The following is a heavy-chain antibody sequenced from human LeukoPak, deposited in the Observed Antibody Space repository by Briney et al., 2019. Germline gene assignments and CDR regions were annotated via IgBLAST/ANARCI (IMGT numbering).Heavy chain of an antibody. D-gene: IGHD3-22*01. Sequence: ETLSLTCAVDGGSFSGYYWSWVRQAPGKGLEWVANIKYDGSEKYYVDSVRGRFTVSRDNAKNSLYLQMNSLRAEDTAVYYCAREYYYNDSGHGSFRYWGQGTLVTVSS. V-gene: IGHV3-7*01. CDR2: IKYDGSEK. J-gene: IGHJ4*02. CDR3: AREYYYNDSGHGSFRY. CDR1: GGSFSGYY.